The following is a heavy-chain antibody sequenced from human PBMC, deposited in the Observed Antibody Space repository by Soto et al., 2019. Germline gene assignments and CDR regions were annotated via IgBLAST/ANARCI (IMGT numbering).Heavy chain of an antibody. D-gene: IGHD4-17*01. CDR2: IYHSGST. Sequence: PSETLSLTCAVYGGSFSGYYWSWIRQPPGKGLEWIGYIYHSGSTNYNPSLKSRVTISVDTSKNQFSLKLSSVTAADTAVYYCARGPTVTTSAYFDYWGQGTLVTVSS. CDR3: ARGPTVTTSAYFDY. J-gene: IGHJ4*02. CDR1: GGSFSGYY. V-gene: IGHV4-34*01.